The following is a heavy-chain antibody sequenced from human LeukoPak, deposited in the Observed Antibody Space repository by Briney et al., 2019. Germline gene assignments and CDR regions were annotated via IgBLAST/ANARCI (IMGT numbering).Heavy chain of an antibody. CDR1: GGSFSGYY. CDR3: ARGRFGELFGVFDY. J-gene: IGHJ4*02. CDR2: INHSGST. D-gene: IGHD3-10*01. Sequence: PSETLSLTCAVYGGSFSGYYWSWIRQPPGKGLEWIGEINHSGSTNYNPSLKSRVTISVDTSKNQFSLKLSSVTAADTAVYYCARGRFGELFGVFDYWGQGTLVTVSS. V-gene: IGHV4-34*01.